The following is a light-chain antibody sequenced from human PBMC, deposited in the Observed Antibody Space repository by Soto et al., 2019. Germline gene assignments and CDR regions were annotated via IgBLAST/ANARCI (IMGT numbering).Light chain of an antibody. CDR2: AAS. J-gene: IGKJ3*01. CDR1: QDISNY. CDR3: HQYYSFPLT. Sequence: DVQMIQSPSSLSASVGDRVSITCRASQDISNYLAWFQQKPGKAPKSLIFAASSLQSGVPRRFSGSVSGTEFTLTITGLLPEDFATYDCHQYYSFPLTFGPGTRVDI. V-gene: IGKV1-16*01.